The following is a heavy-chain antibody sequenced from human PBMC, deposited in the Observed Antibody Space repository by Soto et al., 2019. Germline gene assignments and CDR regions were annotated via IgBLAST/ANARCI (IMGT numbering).Heavy chain of an antibody. Sequence: PSETLSLTCAVYGGSFSGYYWSWIRQPPGKGLEWIGEINHSGSTNYNPSLKSRVTISVDTSKNQFSLKLSSVTAADTAVYYCARGLTTVTRDVYYYYGMDVWGQGTTVTVSS. CDR2: INHSGST. J-gene: IGHJ6*02. V-gene: IGHV4-34*01. CDR3: ARGLTTVTRDVYYYYGMDV. CDR1: GGSFSGYY. D-gene: IGHD4-17*01.